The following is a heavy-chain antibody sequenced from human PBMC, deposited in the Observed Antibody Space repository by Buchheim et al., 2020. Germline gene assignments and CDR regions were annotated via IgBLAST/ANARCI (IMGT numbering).Heavy chain of an antibody. CDR3: ARVGVVVAATINNWFDP. J-gene: IGHJ5*02. Sequence: QVQLQESGPGLVKPSETLSLTCTVSGGSVSSGSYYWSWIRQPPGKGLEWIGYIYYSGSTNYNPSLKSRVTISVATSKNQFSLKLSSVTAADTAVYYCARVGVVVAATINNWFDPWGQGTL. CDR2: IYYSGST. V-gene: IGHV4-61*01. D-gene: IGHD2-15*01. CDR1: GGSVSSGSYY.